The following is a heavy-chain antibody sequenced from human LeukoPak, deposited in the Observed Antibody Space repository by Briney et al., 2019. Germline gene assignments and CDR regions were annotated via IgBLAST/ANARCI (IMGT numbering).Heavy chain of an antibody. CDR3: ARVGGSTYYYGSGSYFGAFDI. V-gene: IGHV4-59*08. CDR2: IYYSGST. CDR1: GGSISSYY. J-gene: IGHJ3*02. Sequence: SETLSLTCTVSGGSISSYYWSWIRQPPGKGLEWIGYIYYSGSTNYNPSLKSRVTISVDTSKNQFSLKLSSVTAADTAVYYCARVGGSTYYYGSGSYFGAFDIWGQGTMVTVSS. D-gene: IGHD3-10*01.